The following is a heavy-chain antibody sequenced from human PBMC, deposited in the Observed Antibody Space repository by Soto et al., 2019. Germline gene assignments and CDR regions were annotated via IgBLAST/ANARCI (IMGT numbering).Heavy chain of an antibody. Sequence: QVQLVQSGAEVKNPGASVKVSCKTSGYIFTSYGIGWARQAPGQGLEWMGWINTYNGKTNYAQNLQGRVTLTTDTSTSTENMSLRSLRSNDTAIYYCEMGAVYVPPSPQDVWGQGTTVTVSS. V-gene: IGHV1-18*01. CDR1: GYIFTSYG. J-gene: IGHJ6*02. CDR2: INTYNGKT. CDR3: EMGAVYVPPSPQDV. D-gene: IGHD3-16*01.